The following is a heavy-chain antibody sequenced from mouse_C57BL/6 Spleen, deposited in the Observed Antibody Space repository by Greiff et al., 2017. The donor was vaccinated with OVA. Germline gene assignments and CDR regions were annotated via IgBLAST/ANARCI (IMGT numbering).Heavy chain of an antibody. CDR2: ISYDGSN. V-gene: IGHV3-6*01. CDR1: GYSITSCYF. D-gene: IGHD2-5*01. CDR3: AGDSNSWYFDV. Sequence: ESGPGLVKPSQSLSLTCSVTGYSITSCYFWYLIRQFPGNKQEWMGYISYDGSNNYNPSLKNRISFTLDPSKNQFFLKLNTVTTEDTATYYCAGDSNSWYFDVWGTGTTVTVSS. J-gene: IGHJ1*03.